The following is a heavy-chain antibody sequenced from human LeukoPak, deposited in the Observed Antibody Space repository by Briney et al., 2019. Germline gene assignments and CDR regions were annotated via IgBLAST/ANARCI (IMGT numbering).Heavy chain of an antibody. CDR1: GFTFGTNS. V-gene: IGHV3-48*01. J-gene: IGHJ6*03. CDR3: ARDMDRYYMDV. CDR2: ISRSSSTI. Sequence: GGSLRLSCAASGFTFGTNSMNWVRQAPGKGLEWVSHISRSSSTIYYADSVKGRFTISRDNAKNSLYLQMNSLRAEDTAVYYCARDMDRYYMDVWGKGTTVTVSS. D-gene: IGHD3-10*01.